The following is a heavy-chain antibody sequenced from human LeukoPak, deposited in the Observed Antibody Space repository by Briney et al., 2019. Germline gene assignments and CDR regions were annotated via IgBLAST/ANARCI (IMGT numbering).Heavy chain of an antibody. CDR1: GGSFSGYY. Sequence: SETLSLTCAVYGGSFSGYYWSWIRQPPGKGLEWIGEINHSGSTNYNPSLKSRVTISVDTSKNQFSLKLSTVTAADTAVYYCARGFRRQLVSGMDVWGQGTTVTVSS. D-gene: IGHD6-13*01. V-gene: IGHV4-34*01. CDR3: ARGFRRQLVSGMDV. J-gene: IGHJ6*02. CDR2: INHSGST.